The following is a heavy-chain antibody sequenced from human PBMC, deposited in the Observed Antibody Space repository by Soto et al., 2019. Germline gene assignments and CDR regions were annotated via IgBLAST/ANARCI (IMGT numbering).Heavy chain of an antibody. CDR3: ARAGELPPPRNWFDP. Sequence: SETLSLTCTVSGGSISSGYYWSWIRQTPGKGLEWIGEINHSGSTNYNPSLKSRVTISVDTSKNQFSLKLSSVTAADTAVYYSARAGELPPPRNWFDPWGQGTLVTVSS. CDR2: INHSGST. D-gene: IGHD1-26*01. CDR1: GGSISSGYY. V-gene: IGHV4-34*01. J-gene: IGHJ5*02.